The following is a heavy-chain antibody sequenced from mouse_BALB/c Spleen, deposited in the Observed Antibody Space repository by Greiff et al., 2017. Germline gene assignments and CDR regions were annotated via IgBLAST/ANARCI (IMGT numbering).Heavy chain of an antibody. CDR3: TRMDTSPRFSY. V-gene: IGHV1-69*02. J-gene: IGHJ3*01. CDR1: GYTFTSYW. CDR2: IYPSDSYT. Sequence: QVQLQQSGAELARPGASVKLSCKASGYTFTSYWINWVKQRPGQGLEWIGNIYPSDSYTNYNQKFKDKATLTVDKSSSTAYMQLSSPTSEDSAVYYCTRMDTSPRFSYWGQGTLVTVSA.